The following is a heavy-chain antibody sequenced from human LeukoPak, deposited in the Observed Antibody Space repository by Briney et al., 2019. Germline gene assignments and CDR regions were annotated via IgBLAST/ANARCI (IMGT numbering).Heavy chain of an antibody. D-gene: IGHD6-13*01. Sequence: SETLSLTCAVYGGSFSGYYWSWIRQPPGKGLEWIGEINHSGSTNYNPSLKSRVTISVDTSKNQFSLKLSSVTAADTAVYYCARGNSSSRVGYYFDYWGQGTLVTVSS. CDR3: ARGNSSSRVGYYFDY. V-gene: IGHV4-34*01. CDR2: INHSGST. CDR1: GGSFSGYY. J-gene: IGHJ4*02.